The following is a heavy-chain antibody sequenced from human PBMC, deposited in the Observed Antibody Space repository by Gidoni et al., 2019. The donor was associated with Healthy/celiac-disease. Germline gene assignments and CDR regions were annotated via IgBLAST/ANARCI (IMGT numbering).Heavy chain of an antibody. Sequence: QVQLVESGGGVVHPGRCLRLSCAASGFPFSSYGMPWFRQAPGKGLEWVAVISYDGSNKYYADSVKGRFTISRDNSKNTLYLQMNSLRAEDTAVYYCAKQGDPGYSGPTFDYWGQGTLVTVSS. CDR3: AKQGDPGYSGPTFDY. J-gene: IGHJ4*02. D-gene: IGHD1-26*01. CDR2: ISYDGSNK. V-gene: IGHV3-30*18. CDR1: GFPFSSYG.